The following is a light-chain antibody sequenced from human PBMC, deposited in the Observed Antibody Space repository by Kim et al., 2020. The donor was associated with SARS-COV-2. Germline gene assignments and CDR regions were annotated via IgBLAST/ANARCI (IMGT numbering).Light chain of an antibody. V-gene: IGKV3-20*01. CDR3: QQYGSSPFT. CDR2: GAS. J-gene: IGKJ4*01. CDR1: QGVRSDY. Sequence: EVVLTQSPDTLALSPGERATLSCRASQGVRSDYLTWHHQKPGQPPRLLIYGASSRATGISDRFSGSGHEKDFTLTINRLEPDDVGLYFCQQYGSSPFTFGGGTKVDIK.